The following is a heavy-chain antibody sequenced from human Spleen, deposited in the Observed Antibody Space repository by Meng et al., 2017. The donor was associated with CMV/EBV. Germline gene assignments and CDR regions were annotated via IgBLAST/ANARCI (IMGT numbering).Heavy chain of an antibody. CDR2: ISWNSRNM. D-gene: IGHD2-2*01. J-gene: IGHJ6*02. V-gene: IGHV3-21*01. CDR1: GFTVSSNY. CDR3: ARESASSYTLDV. Sequence: GESLKISCAASGFTVSSNYMSWVRQAPGKGLEWVSGISWNSRNMGYADSVKGRFTISRDNSKNSLYLQMNGLRAGDTAVYYCARESASSYTLDVWGRGTTVTVSS.